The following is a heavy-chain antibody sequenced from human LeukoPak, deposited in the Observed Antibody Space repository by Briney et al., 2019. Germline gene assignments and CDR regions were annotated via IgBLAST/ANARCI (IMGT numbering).Heavy chain of an antibody. CDR1: GFTFRNYA. V-gene: IGHV3-30*04. J-gene: IGHJ4*02. CDR2: ISHDGSNK. D-gene: IGHD3-22*01. CDR3: ARGLAYYYDSSAYFLDF. Sequence: PGGSLRLSCTASGFTFRNYAIHWVRQAPGKGLEWVAVISHDGSNKYYADSVKGRFTISRDNSKNTLYLQMSSLRAEDTAVYYCARGLAYYYDSSAYFLDFWGQGTLVTVSS.